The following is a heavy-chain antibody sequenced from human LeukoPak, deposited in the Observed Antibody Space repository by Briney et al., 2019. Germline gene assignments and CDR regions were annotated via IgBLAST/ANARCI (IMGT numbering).Heavy chain of an antibody. CDR2: ISSGSSYI. Sequence: GGSLRLSCAASGFTFSSYSMNWVRQAPGKGLEWVSSISSGSSYIYCVDSVKGRFTISRDNAKNSLDLQMNSLRAEDTAVYYCARDRGPLDHWGQGTLVTVSS. CDR3: ARDRGPLDH. J-gene: IGHJ4*02. V-gene: IGHV3-21*01. D-gene: IGHD3-10*01. CDR1: GFTFSSYS.